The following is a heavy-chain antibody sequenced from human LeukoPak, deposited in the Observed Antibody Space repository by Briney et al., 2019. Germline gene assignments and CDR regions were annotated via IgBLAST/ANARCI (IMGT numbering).Heavy chain of an antibody. Sequence: SETLSLTCTVSGGSISSYYWSWIRQPPGKGLEWIGYIYYSGSTNYNPSLKSRVTISVDTSKNQFSLKLSSVTAADTAVYYCARGGDYVYYYCGMDVWGQGTTVTVSS. CDR3: ARGGDYVYYYCGMDV. CDR1: GGSISSYY. V-gene: IGHV4-59*01. CDR2: IYYSGST. D-gene: IGHD4-17*01. J-gene: IGHJ6*02.